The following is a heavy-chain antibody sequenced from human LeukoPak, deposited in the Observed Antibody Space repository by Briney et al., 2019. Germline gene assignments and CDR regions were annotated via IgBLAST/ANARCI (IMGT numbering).Heavy chain of an antibody. D-gene: IGHD1-26*01. CDR1: GGSISSYY. J-gene: IGHJ6*03. V-gene: IGHV4-4*07. CDR2: IYTSGST. CDR3: ARDPPRVGGYYYYYMDV. Sequence: PSETLSLTCTVSGGSISSYYWSWIRQPAGEGLEWIGCIYTSGSTNYNPSLKSRVTMSVDTSKNQFSLKLSSVTAADTAVYYCARDPPRVGGYYYYYMDVWGKGTTVTVSS.